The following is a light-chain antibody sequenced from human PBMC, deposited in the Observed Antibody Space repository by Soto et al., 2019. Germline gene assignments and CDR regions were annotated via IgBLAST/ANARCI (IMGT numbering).Light chain of an antibody. J-gene: IGKJ1*01. CDR2: GAS. CDR3: QQYNNWPPWT. Sequence: EIVMTQSPATLSVSPGERATLSCRASQSVSSSLAWYQQKPGQAPRLLIYGASTRATGIPARFSGSGSGTEFTLTVSSLQPEDFAVYYCQQYNNWPPWTFGQGTKVDI. CDR1: QSVSSS. V-gene: IGKV3-15*01.